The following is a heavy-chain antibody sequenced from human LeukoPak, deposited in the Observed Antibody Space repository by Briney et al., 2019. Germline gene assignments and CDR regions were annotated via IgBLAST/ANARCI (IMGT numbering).Heavy chain of an antibody. V-gene: IGHV3-23*01. D-gene: IGHD3-22*01. CDR2: ISGNGGST. Sequence: PGGSLRLSCAASGFTFSSYAMNWVRKAPGKGLEWVSAISGNGGSTYYADSAKGRFTIYRDKSKNTLYLQMNSLRAEDTAVYYCAKDPYDSLEYFDFWGQGTLVAVSS. CDR1: GFTFSSYA. J-gene: IGHJ4*02. CDR3: AKDPYDSLEYFDF.